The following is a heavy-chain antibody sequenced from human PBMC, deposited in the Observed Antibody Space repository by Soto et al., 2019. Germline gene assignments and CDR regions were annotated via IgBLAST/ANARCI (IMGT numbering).Heavy chain of an antibody. D-gene: IGHD3-22*01. V-gene: IGHV3-74*01. Sequence: EVQLVESGGGLVQPGGSLRLSCAASGFTFSSYWMHWVRQAPGKGLVWVSRINSDGSRTSYADSAKGRFTISRDNAKNTLYLQINSLRAEDTAVYYCARGDGDYYDGNGYLGRHWGQGTLVTVSS. CDR3: ARGDGDYYDGNGYLGRH. CDR2: INSDGSRT. CDR1: GFTFSSYW. J-gene: IGHJ4*02.